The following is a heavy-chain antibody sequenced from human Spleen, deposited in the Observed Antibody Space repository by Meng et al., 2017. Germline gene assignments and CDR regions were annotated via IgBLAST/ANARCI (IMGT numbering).Heavy chain of an antibody. D-gene: IGHD4-23*01. Sequence: QVQLVESGGGLVKPGGSLRLSCAASGFTFSDYYMSWIRQAPGKGLEWISYTSTSGNTIYYTDSVKGRFAISRDNAKNSLYLQMSSLRAEDTAVYYCARGFNGGNSGAFGYWGQGTLVTVSS. J-gene: IGHJ4*02. CDR1: GFTFSDYY. V-gene: IGHV3-11*01. CDR3: ARGFNGGNSGAFGY. CDR2: TSTSGNTI.